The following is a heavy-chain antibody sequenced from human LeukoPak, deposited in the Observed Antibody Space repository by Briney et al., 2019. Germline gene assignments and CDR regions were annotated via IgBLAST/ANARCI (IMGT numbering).Heavy chain of an antibody. CDR2: IYTSGST. Sequence: PSETLSLTCTVSGGSISSGSYYWSWIRQPAGKGLEWIGRIYTSGSTNYNPSLKSRVTISVDTSKNQFSLKLSSVTAADTAVYYCARARLVRVNWFDPWGQGTLVTVSS. V-gene: IGHV4-61*02. D-gene: IGHD6-19*01. J-gene: IGHJ5*02. CDR3: ARARLVRVNWFDP. CDR1: GGSISSGSYY.